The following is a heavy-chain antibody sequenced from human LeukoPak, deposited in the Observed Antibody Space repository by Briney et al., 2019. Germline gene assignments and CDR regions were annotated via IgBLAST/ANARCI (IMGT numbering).Heavy chain of an antibody. CDR3: ARKRTVSDY. Sequence: SETLSLTCTVSGGSISGYYWSWIRQPPGKGLEWIGEINHSGSTNYNPSLKSRVTISVDTSKNQFSLKLSSVTAADTAVYYCARKRTVSDYWGQGTLVTVSS. CDR1: GGSISGYY. CDR2: INHSGST. D-gene: IGHD4-11*01. V-gene: IGHV4-34*01. J-gene: IGHJ4*02.